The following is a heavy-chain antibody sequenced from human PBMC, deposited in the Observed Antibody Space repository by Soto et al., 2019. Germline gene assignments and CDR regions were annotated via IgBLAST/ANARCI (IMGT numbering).Heavy chain of an antibody. D-gene: IGHD2-21*02. Sequence: SETLSLTCTVSGGSTRGYYLSWIRQPPGKELEWIANIYDSGNIKYNPSLKSRVTISVDMSKNQVSLNLNSMTTADTAVYFCAKDMGHCGFDYWGQGTPVTVSS. V-gene: IGHV4-4*08. CDR3: AKDMGHCGFDY. J-gene: IGHJ4*02. CDR1: GGSTRGYY. CDR2: IYDSGNI.